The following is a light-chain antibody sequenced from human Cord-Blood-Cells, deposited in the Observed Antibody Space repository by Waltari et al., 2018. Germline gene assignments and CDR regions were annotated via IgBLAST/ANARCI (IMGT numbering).Light chain of an antibody. Sequence: QSALTQPRSVSGSPGQSVTISCTGTSSAVGGYHYVSWYQQHPGKAPKLMIYDVSKRPSGVPDRFSGSKSGNTASLTISGLQAEDEADYYCCSYAGRVFGGGTKLTVL. J-gene: IGLJ3*02. V-gene: IGLV2-11*01. CDR2: DVS. CDR3: CSYAGRV. CDR1: SSAVGGYHY.